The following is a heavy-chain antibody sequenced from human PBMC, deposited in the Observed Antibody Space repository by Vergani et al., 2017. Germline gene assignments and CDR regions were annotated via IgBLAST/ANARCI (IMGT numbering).Heavy chain of an antibody. J-gene: IGHJ4*02. CDR1: GGSFSGYY. D-gene: IGHD5-24*01. CDR3: ASGRWLHRSGS. V-gene: IGHV4-34*01. CDR2: INHSGRT. Sequence: QVQLQQWGAGLLKPSETLSLTCAAYGGSFSGYYWSWIRQPPGKGLEWVGEINHSGRTNYNPSLKSRVTISVDTSKNQFSLKLSAVTAADTAVYYCASGRWLHRSGSWGQGTLVTVSS.